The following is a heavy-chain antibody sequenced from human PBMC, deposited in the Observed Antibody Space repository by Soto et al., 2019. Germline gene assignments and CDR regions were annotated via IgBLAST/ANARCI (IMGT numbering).Heavy chain of an antibody. CDR3: AWFRRNYFDH. Sequence: QVQLQESGPGLVKPSETLSLTCTVSGDSMSGFYLSWIRQPPWKGLEWIGYINYVGRTSYYSPSHQILVTISLDSSKNQFSLTLSSVTVSDTDVYFCAWFRRNYFDHWGQGNMVTVSS. CDR1: GDSMSGFY. D-gene: IGHD3-10*01. J-gene: IGHJ4*02. V-gene: IGHV4-59*01. CDR2: INYVGRTS.